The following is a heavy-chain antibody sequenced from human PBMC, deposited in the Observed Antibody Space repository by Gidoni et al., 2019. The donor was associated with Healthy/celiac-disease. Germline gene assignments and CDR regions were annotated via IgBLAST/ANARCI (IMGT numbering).Heavy chain of an antibody. D-gene: IGHD3-10*01. CDR2: IYWNDDK. V-gene: IGHV2-5*01. J-gene: IGHJ6*02. CDR1: GFSLSTSGVG. Sequence: QITLKESGPTLVKPTQTLTLTCTFSGFSLSTSGVGVGWIRQPPGTALEWLALIYWNDDKRYSPSLKSRLTITKDTSKNQVVLTMTNMDPVDTATYYCAHGAVLGSKTKWFGEWVVCVDVWGQGTTVTVSS. CDR3: AHGAVLGSKTKWFGEWVVCVDV.